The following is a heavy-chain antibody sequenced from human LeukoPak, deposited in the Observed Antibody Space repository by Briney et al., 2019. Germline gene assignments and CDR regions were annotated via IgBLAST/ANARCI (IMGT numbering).Heavy chain of an antibody. Sequence: GGSLRLSCAASGLRISNFWMHWVRQAPGKGLEWVAIIDKNGNEIKYVVSVKGRFTLSRDNAKNSVYLQMNSLRTEDTALYYCVTDGDKWNDFEYWGQGTLVTVSS. CDR1: GLRISNFW. V-gene: IGHV3-7*01. D-gene: IGHD1-1*01. CDR2: IDKNGNEI. CDR3: VTDGDKWNDFEY. J-gene: IGHJ4*02.